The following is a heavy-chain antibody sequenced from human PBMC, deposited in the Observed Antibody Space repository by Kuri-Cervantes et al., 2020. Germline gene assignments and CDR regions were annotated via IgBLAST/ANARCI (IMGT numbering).Heavy chain of an antibody. J-gene: IGHJ4*02. D-gene: IGHD1-26*01. Sequence: GGSLRLSCAASGFTFSNYWMSWVRQAPGKGLEWVANIKQDGSEKYYVDSVKGRFTISRDNSKNTLYLQMNSLRAEDTAVYYCAKGSYFSDYWGQGTLVTVSS. V-gene: IGHV3-7*03. CDR3: AKGSYFSDY. CDR1: GFTFSNYW. CDR2: IKQDGSEK.